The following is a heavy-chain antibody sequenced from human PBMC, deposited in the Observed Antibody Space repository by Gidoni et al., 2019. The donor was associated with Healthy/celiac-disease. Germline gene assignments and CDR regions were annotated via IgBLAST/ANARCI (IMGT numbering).Heavy chain of an antibody. Sequence: EVTLWESGGGLVQPGGSLSLSCSASGVSFSSYALSWVRQAPGKGLEWVSAISGSGGSTYYAGSVKGRFTISRDNSKNTLYLQMNVLRAEDTAVYYCAKDYGGWYFDLWGRGTLVTVSS. CDR3: AKDYGGWYFDL. V-gene: IGHV3-23*01. D-gene: IGHD4-17*01. CDR2: ISGSGGST. CDR1: GVSFSSYA. J-gene: IGHJ2*01.